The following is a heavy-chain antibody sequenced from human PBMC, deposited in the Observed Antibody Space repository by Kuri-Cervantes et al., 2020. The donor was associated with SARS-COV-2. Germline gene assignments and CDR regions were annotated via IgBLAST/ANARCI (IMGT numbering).Heavy chain of an antibody. D-gene: IGHD6-6*01. CDR1: GGSISSSSYY. CDR2: IYYGGST. V-gene: IGHV4-39*01. CDR3: ARQGGQLVLHWYFDL. J-gene: IGHJ2*01. Sequence: SETLSLTCTVSGGSISSSSYYWGWIRQPPGKGLEWIGSIYYGGSTYYNPSLKSRVTISVDTSKNQFSLKLSSVTAADTAVYYCARQGGQLVLHWYFDLWGRGTLVTVSS.